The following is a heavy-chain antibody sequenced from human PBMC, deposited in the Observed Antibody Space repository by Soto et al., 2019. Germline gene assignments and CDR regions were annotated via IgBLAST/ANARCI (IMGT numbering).Heavy chain of an antibody. Sequence: QVQLQQWGAGLVKPSETLSLTCAVSGGSFSGYYWTGIRQPPGKGLGWIGEINHSGSTNYNPSLRRRVTLSVDTSKSQFSMTTNSMTAADTAVYFCARGSIVAAVWGQGILVTVSS. CDR2: INHSGST. CDR3: ARGSIVAAV. CDR1: GGSFSGYY. J-gene: IGHJ4*02. D-gene: IGHD6-13*01. V-gene: IGHV4-34*02.